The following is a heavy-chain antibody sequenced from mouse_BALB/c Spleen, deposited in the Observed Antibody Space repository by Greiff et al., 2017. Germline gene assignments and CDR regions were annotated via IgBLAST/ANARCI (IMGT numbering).Heavy chain of an antibody. V-gene: IGHV1-84*02. CDR2: IYPGSGNT. CDR3: ARRSSYGYGYAMDY. J-gene: IGHJ4*01. D-gene: IGHD2-2*01. Sequence: QVQLKESGPELVKPGASVKISCKASGYTFTDYYINWVKQKPGQGLEWIGWIYPGSGNTKYNEKFKGKATLTVDTSSSTAYMQLSSLTSEDTAVYFCARRSSYGYGYAMDYWGQGTSVTVSS. CDR1: GYTFTDYY.